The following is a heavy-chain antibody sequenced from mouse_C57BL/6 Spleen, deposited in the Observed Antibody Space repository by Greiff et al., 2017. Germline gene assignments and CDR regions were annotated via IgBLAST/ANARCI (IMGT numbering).Heavy chain of an antibody. Sequence: QVQLQQPGAELVMPGASVKLSCKASGYTFTSYWMHWVKQRPGQGLEWIGEIDPSDSYTNYNQKFKGKSTLTVDKSSSTAYMQLSSLRSEDSAVYYCALITSGSRAWFAYWGQGTLVTVSA. CDR1: GYTFTSYW. V-gene: IGHV1-69*01. CDR2: IDPSDSYT. J-gene: IGHJ3*01. CDR3: ALITSGSRAWFAY. D-gene: IGHD1-1*01.